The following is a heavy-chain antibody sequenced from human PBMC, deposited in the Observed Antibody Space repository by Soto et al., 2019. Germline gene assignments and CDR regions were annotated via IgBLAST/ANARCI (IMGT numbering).Heavy chain of an antibody. CDR1: GFTFGNYA. V-gene: IGHV3-23*01. CDR3: ARRLPHDYGFDY. CDR2: ISGRGGST. Sequence: EVQLLESGGGLVQPGGSLRLSCAASGFTFGNYAMSWVRQAPRKGLEWVSAISGRGGSTFYADSVKGSFTISRDNSKNTLYLQLNSLRAEDTAIYYCARRLPHDYGFDYWGHGTLVTVSS. D-gene: IGHD4-17*01. J-gene: IGHJ4*01.